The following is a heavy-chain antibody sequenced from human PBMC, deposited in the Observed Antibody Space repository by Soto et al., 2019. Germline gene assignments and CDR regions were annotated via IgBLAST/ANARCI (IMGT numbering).Heavy chain of an antibody. CDR3: AREYCTSSSCYGSDF. D-gene: IGHD2-2*01. CDR1: GYTFTDYG. CDR2: ISTYNGDT. J-gene: IGHJ4*02. V-gene: IGHV1-18*01. Sequence: ASVKVSCKASGYTFTDYGISWVRQAPGQGLEWMGWISTYNGDTKYTQNFRGRVTMTADTSTTTAYMELTSLTSDDTAFYYCAREYCTSSSCYGSDFWGQGTLVTVSS.